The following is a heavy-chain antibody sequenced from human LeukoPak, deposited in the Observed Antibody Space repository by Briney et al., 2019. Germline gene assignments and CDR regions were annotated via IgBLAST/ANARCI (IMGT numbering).Heavy chain of an antibody. D-gene: IGHD2-15*01. J-gene: IGHJ6*03. CDR2: INPSVGST. CDR1: GYTFTSYY. CDR3: ARDSVVVAATPRLYYYYYYRDV. V-gene: IGHV1-46*01. Sequence: GASVKVSCKASGYTFTSYYMHWVRQAPGHGLEWMGIINPSVGSTSYAQKFQGRVTMTRDTSTSTVYMELSSLRSEDTAVYYCARDSVVVAATPRLYYYYYYRDVWGKGTTVTVSS.